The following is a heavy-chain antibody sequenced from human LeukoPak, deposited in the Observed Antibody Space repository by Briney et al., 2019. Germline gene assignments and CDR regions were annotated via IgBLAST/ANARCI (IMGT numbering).Heavy chain of an antibody. CDR1: GYTFTGYY. CDR3: ARDAIDCSGGSCSNFRSAFDI. CDR2: INPNSGGT. Sequence: ASVKVSCKASGYTFTGYYMHWVRQAPGQGLEWMGWINPNSGGTNYAQKFQGRVTMTRDTSISTAYMELSRLRSDDTAVYYCARDAIDCSGGSCSNFRSAFDIWGQGTMVAVSS. J-gene: IGHJ3*02. D-gene: IGHD2-15*01. V-gene: IGHV1-2*02.